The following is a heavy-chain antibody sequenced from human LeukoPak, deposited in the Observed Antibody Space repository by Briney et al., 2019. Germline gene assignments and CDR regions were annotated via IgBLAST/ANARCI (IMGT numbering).Heavy chain of an antibody. CDR3: ASSGYCSGGSCYSVFGDAFDI. CDR1: GYTFTSYY. CDR2: INPSGGST. V-gene: IGHV1-46*01. J-gene: IGHJ3*02. Sequence: ASVKVSCKASGYTFTSYYMHWVRQAPGQGLEWMGIINPSGGSTSYAQKFQGRVTMTRDTSTSTVYMELSSLRSEDTAVYYRASSGYCSGGSCYSVFGDAFDIWGQGTMVTVSS. D-gene: IGHD2-15*01.